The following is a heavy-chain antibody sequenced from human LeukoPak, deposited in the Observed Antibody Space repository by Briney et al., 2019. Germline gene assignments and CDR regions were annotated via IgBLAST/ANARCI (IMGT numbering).Heavy chain of an antibody. D-gene: IGHD6-19*01. CDR3: ARTPTPNPSIAVRDAFDI. CDR1: GYTFTGYY. V-gene: IGHV1-2*02. CDR2: INPNSGGT. Sequence: GASVKVSCKASGYTFTGYYMHWVRQAPGQGLEWMGWINPNSGGTNYAQKFQGRVTMTRDTSISTAYMELSRLRSDDTAVYYCARTPTPNPSIAVRDAFDIWGQGTMVTVSS. J-gene: IGHJ3*02.